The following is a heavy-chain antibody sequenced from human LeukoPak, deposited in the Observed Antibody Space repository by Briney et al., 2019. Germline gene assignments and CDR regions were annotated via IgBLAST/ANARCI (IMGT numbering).Heavy chain of an antibody. CDR1: GDSISPYY. CDR2: IYYNWNT. V-gene: IGHV4-59*07. D-gene: IGHD4-17*01. Sequence: SDTLSLTCTVSGDSISPYYWSWIRQPPGKGLEGIGYIYYNWNTNYNPSLKSRVTLSVETSKNQFSLELSSVTAADAAVYYCARSGTVTTVYSYYYMDVWGKGTTVTVSS. J-gene: IGHJ6*03. CDR3: ARSGTVTTVYSYYYMDV.